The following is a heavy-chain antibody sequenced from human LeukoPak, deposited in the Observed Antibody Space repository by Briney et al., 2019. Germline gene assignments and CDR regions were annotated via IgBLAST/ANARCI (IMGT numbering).Heavy chain of an antibody. J-gene: IGHJ5*02. CDR2: ISYDGSNK. CDR3: AKGRYYYDSSGYYPDP. Sequence: GGSLRLSCAASGLTFSSYGMHWVRQAPGKGLEWVAVISYDGSNKYYGDSVKGRFTISRDNSKNTLYLQMNSLRAEDTAVYYCAKGRYYYDSSGYYPDPWGQGTLVTVSS. CDR1: GLTFSSYG. V-gene: IGHV3-30*18. D-gene: IGHD3-22*01.